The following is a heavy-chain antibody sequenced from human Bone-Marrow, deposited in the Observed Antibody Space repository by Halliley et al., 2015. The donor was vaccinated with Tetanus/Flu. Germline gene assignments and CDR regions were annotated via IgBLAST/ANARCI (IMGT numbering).Heavy chain of an antibody. V-gene: IGHV3-30-3*01. CDR2: GTNK. CDR3: ARDRLGGEQQLDYYYYYYGMDV. Sequence: GTNKYYADSVKGRFTISRDNSKNTFYLQMNSLRPEDTAVYSCARDRLGGEQQLDYYYYYYGMDVWGQGTTVTVSS. J-gene: IGHJ6*02. D-gene: IGHD3-16*01.